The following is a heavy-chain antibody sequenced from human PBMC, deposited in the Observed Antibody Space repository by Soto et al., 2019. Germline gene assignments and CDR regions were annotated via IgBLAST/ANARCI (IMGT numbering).Heavy chain of an antibody. Sequence: GGSLRLSCAASGFTFSDYAMSWVRQAPGKGLEWVSSISGSGGSTWYADSVKGRFTISGDKSKNTVYLQMSRLTAEDTAVYYCAKELSSMWFPLDYWGQGTLVTVSS. CDR2: ISGSGGST. J-gene: IGHJ4*02. V-gene: IGHV3-23*01. CDR3: AKELSSMWFPLDY. D-gene: IGHD6-13*01. CDR1: GFTFSDYA.